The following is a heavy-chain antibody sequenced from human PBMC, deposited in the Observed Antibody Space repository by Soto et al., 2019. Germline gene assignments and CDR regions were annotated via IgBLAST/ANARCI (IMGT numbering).Heavy chain of an antibody. CDR2: ISWNSGSI. CDR3: AKEVAAPMARGWFDP. CDR1: GFTFDDYA. Sequence: GGSLRLSCAASGFTFDDYAMHWVRQAPGKGLEWVSGISWNSGSIGYADSVKGRFTISRDNAKNSLYLQMNSLRAEDTALYYCAKEVAAPMARGWFDPWGQGTLVTVSS. V-gene: IGHV3-9*01. J-gene: IGHJ5*02. D-gene: IGHD6-6*01.